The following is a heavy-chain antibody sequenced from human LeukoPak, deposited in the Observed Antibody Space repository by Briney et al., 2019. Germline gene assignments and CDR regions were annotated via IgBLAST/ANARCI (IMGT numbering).Heavy chain of an antibody. Sequence: GGSLRLSCTASGFTFSSHAIHWVRQAPGKGLEWVSVISYDGSKKYYADSVKGRFTISRDNSKNTLYLQINSLSTEDTAVYYCARGGSGSYYYYFYYMDVWGKGTTVTVFS. CDR1: GFTFSSHA. CDR3: ARGGSGSYYYYFYYMDV. J-gene: IGHJ6*03. V-gene: IGHV3-30*01. CDR2: ISYDGSKK. D-gene: IGHD3-10*01.